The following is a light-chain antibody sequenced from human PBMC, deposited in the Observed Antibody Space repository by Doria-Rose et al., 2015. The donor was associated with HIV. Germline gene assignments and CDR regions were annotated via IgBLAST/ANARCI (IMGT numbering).Light chain of an antibody. CDR3: QQYNSYWT. Sequence: GDRVTITCRASQSISTWLAWYQQIPGKAPKLLIYEASSLGGGVPSRFSGSGSGTEFTLTINSLQPDDFATYYCQQYNSYWTFGQGTKVEIK. CDR2: EAS. J-gene: IGKJ1*01. CDR1: QSISTW. V-gene: IGKV1-5*03.